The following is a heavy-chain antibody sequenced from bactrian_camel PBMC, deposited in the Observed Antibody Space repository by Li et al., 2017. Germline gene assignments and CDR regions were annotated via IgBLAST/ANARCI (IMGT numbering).Heavy chain of an antibody. CDR3: GRRATFRLGWNHSNQYDY. J-gene: IGHJ4*01. CDR2: IFNNGGSS. Sequence: QLVESGGGSVQAGGSLRLTCAASGWTYSSNCWGWFRQSPGKEREGVAWIFNNGGSSYYTESVKGRFTISQDNAKRMLYLQMDSLKPEDTAVYYCGRRATFRLGWNHSNQYDYWGQGTQVTVS. CDR1: GWTYSSNC. D-gene: IGHD1*01. V-gene: IGHV3S54*01.